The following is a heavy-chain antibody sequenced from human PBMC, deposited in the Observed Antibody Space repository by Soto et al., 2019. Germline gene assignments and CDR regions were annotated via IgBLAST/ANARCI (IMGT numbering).Heavy chain of an antibody. J-gene: IGHJ5*02. V-gene: IGHV4-59*01. CDR3: ARELAADWFDP. CDR1: GGSISSYY. CDR2: IYYSGST. D-gene: IGHD6-25*01. Sequence: SETLSLTCTVSGGSISSYYWSWIRQPPGKGLEWIGYIYYSGSTNYNPSLKSRVTISVDTSKNQFSLKLSSVTAADTAVYYCARELAADWFDPWGQGTLVTVSS.